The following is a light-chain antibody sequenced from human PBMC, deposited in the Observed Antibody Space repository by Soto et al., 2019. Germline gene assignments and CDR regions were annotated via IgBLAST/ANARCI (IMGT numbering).Light chain of an antibody. J-gene: IGLJ3*02. CDR1: SSNIGNNY. CDR3: GTWDSSLPSWV. V-gene: IGLV1-51*02. Sequence: QSVLTQPPSVSAAPGQTVTISCSGSSSNIGNNYVSWYQQLPGTAPKLLIYENNKRPSGIPDRFSGSKSGTSATLGITGLQTGDEADYYCGTWDSSLPSWVFGGGTKLTVL. CDR2: ENN.